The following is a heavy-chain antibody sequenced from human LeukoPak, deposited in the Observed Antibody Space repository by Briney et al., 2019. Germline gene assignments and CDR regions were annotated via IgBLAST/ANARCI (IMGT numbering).Heavy chain of an antibody. Sequence: GGSLRLSCAASGFTFDDYGMSWVRQAPGKGLEWVSVKGRFTISRDNAKNSLYLQMNSLRAEDTAVYYCARVDIGYRYYYYYMDVWGKGTTVTISS. CDR3: ARVDIGYRYYYYYMDV. J-gene: IGHJ6*03. D-gene: IGHD5-12*01. V-gene: IGHV3-20*04. CDR1: GFTFDDYG.